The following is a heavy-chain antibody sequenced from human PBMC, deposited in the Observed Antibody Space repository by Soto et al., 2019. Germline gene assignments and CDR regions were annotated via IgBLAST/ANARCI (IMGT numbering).Heavy chain of an antibody. CDR1: GGSFSGYY. V-gene: IGHV4-34*01. CDR3: ARDKITGLFDY. D-gene: IGHD2-8*02. CDR2: INHSGST. Sequence: QVQLQQWGAGLLKPSETLSLTGAVYGGSFSGYYWTWIRQPPGTGLEWMGEINHSGSTNYNPSLKXRXTXSXHTSKNQFSLKLTSVTAADTAVYYCARDKITGLFDYWGQGTLVTVSS. J-gene: IGHJ4*02.